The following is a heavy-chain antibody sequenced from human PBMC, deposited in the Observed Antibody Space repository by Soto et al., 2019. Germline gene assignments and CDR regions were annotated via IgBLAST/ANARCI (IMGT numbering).Heavy chain of an antibody. D-gene: IGHD2-15*01. J-gene: IGHJ4*02. Sequence: SVKVSCKASGGTFSSYTISWVRQAPGQGLEWMGRIIPILGIANYAQKFQGRVTITADKSTSTAYMELSSLRSEDTAVYCCARTGCSGGSCYSVELDYWGQGTLVTVSS. CDR1: GGTFSSYT. V-gene: IGHV1-69*02. CDR2: IIPILGIA. CDR3: ARTGCSGGSCYSVELDY.